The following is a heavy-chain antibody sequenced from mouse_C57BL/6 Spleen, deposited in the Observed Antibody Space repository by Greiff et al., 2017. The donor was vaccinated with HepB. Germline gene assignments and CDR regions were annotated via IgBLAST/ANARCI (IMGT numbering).Heavy chain of an antibody. Sequence: QVQLQQPGAELVRPGSSVKLSCKASGYTFTSYWMHWVKQRPIQGLEWIGNIDPSDSETHYNQKFKDKATLTVDKSSSSAYMQLSSLTSEDSAVYYGARAYYYGSSYAWFAYWGQGTLVTVSA. CDR1: GYTFTSYW. J-gene: IGHJ3*01. CDR3: ARAYYYGSSYAWFAY. V-gene: IGHV1-52*01. D-gene: IGHD1-1*01. CDR2: IDPSDSET.